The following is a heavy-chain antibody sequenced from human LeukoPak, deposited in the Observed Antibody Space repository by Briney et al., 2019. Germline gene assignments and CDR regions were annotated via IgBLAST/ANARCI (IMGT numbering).Heavy chain of an antibody. CDR3: ARRLLWFGEHAFDI. CDR1: VYTFTTYW. Sequence: GESLKISCKGSVYTFTTYWIGWVRQMPGKGLEWMGIIYPGDSDTRYSPSFQGQVTISADKSISTAYLQWSSLKASDTAMYYCARRLLWFGEHAFDIWGQGTMVTVSS. J-gene: IGHJ3*02. D-gene: IGHD3-10*01. V-gene: IGHV5-51*01. CDR2: IYPGDSDT.